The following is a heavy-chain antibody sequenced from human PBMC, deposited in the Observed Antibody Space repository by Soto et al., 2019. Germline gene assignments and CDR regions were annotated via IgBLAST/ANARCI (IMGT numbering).Heavy chain of an antibody. CDR3: ARGGYCSGGSCYYEYFQH. CDR2: INHSGST. CDR1: GGSISSYY. J-gene: IGHJ1*01. Sequence: SETLSLTCTVSGGSISSYYWSWIRQPPGKGLEWIGEINHSGSTNYNPSLKSRVTISVDTSKNQFSLKLSSVTAADTAVYYCARGGYCSGGSCYYEYFQHWGQGTLVTVS. V-gene: IGHV4-34*01. D-gene: IGHD2-15*01.